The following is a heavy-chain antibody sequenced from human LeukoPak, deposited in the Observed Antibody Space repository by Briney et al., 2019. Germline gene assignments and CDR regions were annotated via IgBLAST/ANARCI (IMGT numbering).Heavy chain of an antibody. D-gene: IGHD3-10*01. Sequence: PSETLSLTCTVSGASVSPYYWSWIRQPPGKGLEWIGYLYYSGSTNYNPSLKSRVTISVDTSKNQFSLKLSSVTAADTAVYCCARGHYGPGISTYPNWGQGTLVTVSA. CDR2: LYYSGST. CDR1: GASVSPYY. J-gene: IGHJ4*02. V-gene: IGHV4-59*02. CDR3: ARGHYGPGISTYPN.